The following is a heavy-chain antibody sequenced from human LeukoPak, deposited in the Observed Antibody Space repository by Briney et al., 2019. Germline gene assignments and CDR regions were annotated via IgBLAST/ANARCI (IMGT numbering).Heavy chain of an antibody. J-gene: IGHJ4*02. CDR1: GYSISSGYY. Sequence: SETLSLTCTVSGYSISSGYYWGWIRQPPGKGLEWIGSIYHSGSTYYNPSLKSRVTISVDTSKNQFSLKLSSVTAADTAVYYCARSIVVVPAEIDYWGQGTLVTVSS. CDR3: ARSIVVVPAEIDY. D-gene: IGHD2-2*01. V-gene: IGHV4-38-2*02. CDR2: IYHSGST.